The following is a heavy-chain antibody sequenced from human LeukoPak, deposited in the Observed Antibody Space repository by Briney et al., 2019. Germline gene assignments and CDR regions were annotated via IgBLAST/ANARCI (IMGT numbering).Heavy chain of an antibody. V-gene: IGHV4-31*03. Sequence: SQTLSPTCTVSGGSISSGGYYWSWIRQHPGKGLEWIGYIYYSGSTYYNPSLKSRVTISVDTSKNQFSLKLSSVTAADTAVYYCARDGTLPTSTAMVAFDIWGQGTMVTVSS. CDR2: IYYSGST. CDR1: GGSISSGGYY. D-gene: IGHD5-18*01. CDR3: ARDGTLPTSTAMVAFDI. J-gene: IGHJ3*02.